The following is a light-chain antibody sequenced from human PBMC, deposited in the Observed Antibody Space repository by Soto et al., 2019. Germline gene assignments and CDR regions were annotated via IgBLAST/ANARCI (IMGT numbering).Light chain of an antibody. J-gene: IGKJ1*01. CDR2: DAS. CDR1: QSVSSY. Sequence: EIVLTQSPATLSLSPGERATLSCRASQSVSSYLAWYQQTPGQAPRLLIYDASNRATGIPARFSGSGSATDFTLTIISLEPEDFAVYYCQQRSNWTPWTFGQGAKLDIK. CDR3: QQRSNWTPWT. V-gene: IGKV3-11*01.